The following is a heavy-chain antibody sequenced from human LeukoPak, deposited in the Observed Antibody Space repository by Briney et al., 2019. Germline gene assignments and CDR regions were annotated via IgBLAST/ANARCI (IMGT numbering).Heavy chain of an antibody. CDR1: GFTVSSNY. CDR2: ISGSGGST. Sequence: TGGSLRLSCAASGFTVSSNYMSWVRQAPGKGLEWVSAISGSGGSTYYADSVKGRFTISRDNSKNTLYLQMNSLRAEDTAVYYCAKRREYSGSYFDYWGQGTLVTVSS. J-gene: IGHJ4*02. D-gene: IGHD1-26*01. CDR3: AKRREYSGSYFDY. V-gene: IGHV3-23*01.